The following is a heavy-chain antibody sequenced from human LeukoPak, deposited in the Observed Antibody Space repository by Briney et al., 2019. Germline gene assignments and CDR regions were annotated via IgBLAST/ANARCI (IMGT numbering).Heavy chain of an antibody. V-gene: IGHV1-69*05. CDR2: IIPIFGTA. CDR3: AREVVPVFDYYYYMDV. J-gene: IGHJ6*03. Sequence: ASVKVSCKASGGTFSSYAISWVRQAPGQGLEWMGGIIPIFGTANYAQKFQGRVTITTDESTSTAYMELSSLRSEDTAVYYCAREVVPVFDYYYYMDVWGKGTTVTVSS. CDR1: GGTFSSYA. D-gene: IGHD2-2*01.